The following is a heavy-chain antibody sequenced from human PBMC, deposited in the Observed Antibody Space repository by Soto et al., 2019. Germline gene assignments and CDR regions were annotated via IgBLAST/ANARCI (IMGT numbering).Heavy chain of an antibody. CDR3: ARSQGSSTSLDIYYYYYYGMDV. V-gene: IGHV1-69*01. Sequence: QVQLVQSGAEVKKPGSSVKVSCKASGGTFSSYAISWVRQAPGQGLEWMGGIIPISETTNYAQKFQGRVTITADESKSTASMELSSLRSEDTAVYYCARSQGSSTSLDIYYYYYYGMDVWGQGTTVTVSS. D-gene: IGHD2-2*01. CDR2: IIPISETT. J-gene: IGHJ6*02. CDR1: GGTFSSYA.